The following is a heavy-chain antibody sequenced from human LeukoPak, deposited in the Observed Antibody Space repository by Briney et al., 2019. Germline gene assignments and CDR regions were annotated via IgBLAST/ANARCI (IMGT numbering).Heavy chain of an antibody. Sequence: ASVKVSCKASGYTFTSYAMNWVRQAPGQGREWMGWINTNTGNPTYAQGFTGRFVFSLDTSVSTAYLQISSLKAEDTAVYYCARASIAEAGTGEWSRHTNSDDFVYWGQGTLVTVSS. V-gene: IGHV7-4-1*02. J-gene: IGHJ4*02. CDR2: INTNTGNP. CDR1: GYTFTSYA. D-gene: IGHD6-19*01. CDR3: ARASIAEAGTGEWSRHTNSDDFVY.